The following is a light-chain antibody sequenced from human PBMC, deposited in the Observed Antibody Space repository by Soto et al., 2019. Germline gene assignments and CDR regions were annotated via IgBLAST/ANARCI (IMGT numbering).Light chain of an antibody. CDR3: QQYNKWPT. J-gene: IGKJ1*01. Sequence: EIVMTQSPATLSVSPGERATLSCRASQYIATNLAWYQHKPGQVPRLLIYDASTRATDTPDRFSGSGAGAAFTLTISSLQSEDFAVYYCQQYNKWPTFGEGTKVEIK. V-gene: IGKV3-15*01. CDR1: QYIATN. CDR2: DAS.